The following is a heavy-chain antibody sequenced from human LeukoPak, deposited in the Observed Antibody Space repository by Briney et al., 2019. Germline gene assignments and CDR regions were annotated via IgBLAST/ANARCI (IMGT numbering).Heavy chain of an antibody. V-gene: IGHV1-18*01. Sequence: GASVKVSCKASGYTFTSYGISWVRQAPGQGLEWMGWISAYNGNTNYAQKLQGRVTMTTDTSTSTAYMELRSLRSDDTAVYYCAREGPPHIVVVPAYFDYWGQGTLVTVSS. D-gene: IGHD2-2*01. CDR1: GYTFTSYG. CDR3: AREGPPHIVVVPAYFDY. J-gene: IGHJ4*02. CDR2: ISAYNGNT.